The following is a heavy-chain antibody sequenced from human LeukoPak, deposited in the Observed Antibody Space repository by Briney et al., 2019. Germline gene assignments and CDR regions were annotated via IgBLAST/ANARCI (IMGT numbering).Heavy chain of an antibody. Sequence: SETLSLTCTVSGGSISGYYWSWIRQPPGKGLEWIAYIYYNGATNYNPSLKSRVTISVDTSKNQFSLKLTSVTAADTAVYYCARRGCSRTNCYSSLDYWGQGTLVTVSS. V-gene: IGHV4-59*08. D-gene: IGHD2-2*01. J-gene: IGHJ4*02. CDR1: GGSISGYY. CDR2: IYYNGAT. CDR3: ARRGCSRTNCYSSLDY.